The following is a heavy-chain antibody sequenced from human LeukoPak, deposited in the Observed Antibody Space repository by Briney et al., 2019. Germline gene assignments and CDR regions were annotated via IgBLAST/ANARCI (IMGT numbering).Heavy chain of an antibody. CDR1: GFSISDAL. Sequence: PGRSQRLFCAAYGFSISDALMSWVSQPARKAPEWVSYITPEKTVHYLDSVKGRFTISRDNAKNSLYLQMNSLRAEDTAVYYCARVPGGYDTLYDYWGQGTLVTVSS. D-gene: IGHD5-12*01. CDR2: ITPEKTV. J-gene: IGHJ4*02. V-gene: IGHV3-11*01. CDR3: ARVPGGYDTLYDY.